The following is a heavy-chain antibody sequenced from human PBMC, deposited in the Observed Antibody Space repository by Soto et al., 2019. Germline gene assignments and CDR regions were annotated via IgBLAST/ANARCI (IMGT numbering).Heavy chain of an antibody. CDR2: IYYSGNT. J-gene: IGHJ6*02. CDR1: GGSISSGGYY. V-gene: IGHV4-31*03. Sequence: SETLSLTCTVSGGSISSGGYYWSWIRQHPGKGLEWIGYIYYSGNTYYNPSLESRITISVDMSKNQVSLRLTSVTAADTAVYYCARDSPYYSGMDVWGQGTTVTVSS. CDR3: ARDSPYYSGMDV.